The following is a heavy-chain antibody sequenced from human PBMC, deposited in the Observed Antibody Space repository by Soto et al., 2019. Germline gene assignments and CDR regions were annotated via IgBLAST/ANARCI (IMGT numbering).Heavy chain of an antibody. J-gene: IGHJ6*03. D-gene: IGHD3-3*01. Sequence: GGSLRLSCAASGFTFSSYWMSWVRQAPGKGLEWVANIKQDGSEKYYVDSVKGRFTISRDNAKNSLYLQMNSLRAEDTAVYYCARGFTGYDFWSGYYTNYYYYYYMDVWGKGTTVTVSS. CDR2: IKQDGSEK. CDR3: ARGFTGYDFWSGYYTNYYYYYYMDV. CDR1: GFTFSSYW. V-gene: IGHV3-7*01.